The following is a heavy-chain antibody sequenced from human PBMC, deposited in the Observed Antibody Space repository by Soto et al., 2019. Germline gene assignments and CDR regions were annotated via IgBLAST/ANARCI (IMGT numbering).Heavy chain of an antibody. D-gene: IGHD1-1*01. CDR2: ISAHNGNT. J-gene: IGHJ4*02. CDR1: GYAFTTYG. CDR3: ARGRYGDY. Sequence: QVHLVQSGAEVKKPGASVKVSCKGSGYAFTTYGITWVRQAPGQGLEWMGWISAHNGNTNYAQKLQGRVTVTRDTSKITAYMELRSLGSDETAVYYCARGRYGDYWGQGALVTVSS. V-gene: IGHV1-18*01.